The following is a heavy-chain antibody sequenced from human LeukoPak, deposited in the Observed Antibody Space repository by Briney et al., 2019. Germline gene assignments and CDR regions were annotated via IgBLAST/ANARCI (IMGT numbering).Heavy chain of an antibody. CDR3: VRDASETMNGNY. V-gene: IGHV3-74*01. CDR2: INSDGSTT. CDR1: GFTFTTYW. D-gene: IGHD1-1*01. J-gene: IGHJ4*02. Sequence: PGGSLRLSCEASGFTFTTYWMHWVRQAPGKGLVWVSLINSDGSTTNYADSVQGRFTISRDNAKNTLYLQMNRLRAEDTAVYYCVRDASETMNGNYWGQGTLVTVSS.